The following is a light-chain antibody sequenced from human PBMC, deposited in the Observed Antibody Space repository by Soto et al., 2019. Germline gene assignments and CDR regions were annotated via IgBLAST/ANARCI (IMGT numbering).Light chain of an antibody. CDR2: GAS. V-gene: IGKV3-15*01. J-gene: IGKJ4*01. Sequence: EIVMTQSPATLSVSPGERATLSCRASQSVGSDLAWYQQKPGQAPRLLIYGASTRATGIPARFSGSGSGTEFTLTISSLQSEDFALYYCQQYNNWPPLTFGAGTKVEIK. CDR3: QQYNNWPPLT. CDR1: QSVGSD.